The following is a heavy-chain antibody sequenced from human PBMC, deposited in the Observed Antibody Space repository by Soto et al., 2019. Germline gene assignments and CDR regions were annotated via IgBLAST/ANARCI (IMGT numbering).Heavy chain of an antibody. CDR3: AKNYYGSGSYYNPVDY. D-gene: IGHD3-10*01. CDR2: ISGSGGST. CDR1: GFTFSSYA. Sequence: VGSLRLSCAASGFTFSSYAMSWVRQAPGKGLEWVSGISGSGGSTYYADSVKGRFTISRDNSKNTLYLQMNSLRAEDTAVYYCAKNYYGSGSYYNPVDYWGQGTLVTVSS. V-gene: IGHV3-23*01. J-gene: IGHJ4*02.